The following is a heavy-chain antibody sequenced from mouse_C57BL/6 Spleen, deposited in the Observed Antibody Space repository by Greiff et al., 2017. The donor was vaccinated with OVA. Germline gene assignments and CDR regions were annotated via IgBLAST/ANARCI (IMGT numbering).Heavy chain of an antibody. Sequence: LMESGPGLVKPSQSLSLTCSVTGYSITSGYYWNWIRQFPGNKLEWMGYISYDGSNNYNPSLKNRISITRDTSKNQFFLKLNSVTTEDTATYYCARERDYDGYYWGQGTLVTVSA. CDR2: ISYDGSN. CDR1: GYSITSGYY. D-gene: IGHD2-3*01. CDR3: ARERDYDGYY. J-gene: IGHJ3*01. V-gene: IGHV3-6*01.